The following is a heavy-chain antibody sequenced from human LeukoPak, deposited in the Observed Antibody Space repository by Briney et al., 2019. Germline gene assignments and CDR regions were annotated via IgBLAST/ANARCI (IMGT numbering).Heavy chain of an antibody. J-gene: IGHJ4*02. CDR1: GFTFSSYS. Sequence: GGSLRLSCAASGFTFSSYSMNWVRQAPGKGLEWVSSISSSSSYIYYADSVKGRFTISRDNAKNSLYLQMNSLRAEDTAVYYCARTTIEEDGFDYWGQGTLVTVSS. V-gene: IGHV3-21*01. D-gene: IGHD1-1*01. CDR3: ARTTIEEDGFDY. CDR2: ISSSSSYI.